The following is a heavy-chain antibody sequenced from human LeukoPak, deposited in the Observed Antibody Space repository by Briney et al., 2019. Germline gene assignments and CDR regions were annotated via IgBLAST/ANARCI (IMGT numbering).Heavy chain of an antibody. CDR1: GYTFTGYY. CDR3: AREGYCSGGNCPVEH. D-gene: IGHD2-15*01. Sequence: ASVKVFCKASGYTFTGYYMHWVRQAPGQGLEWMGWINPNSGGTNYAQKFQGRVTMTRDTSITTAYMELSRLRPDDTAVYYCAREGYCSGGNCPVEHWGQGTLVTVSS. V-gene: IGHV1-2*02. CDR2: INPNSGGT. J-gene: IGHJ4*02.